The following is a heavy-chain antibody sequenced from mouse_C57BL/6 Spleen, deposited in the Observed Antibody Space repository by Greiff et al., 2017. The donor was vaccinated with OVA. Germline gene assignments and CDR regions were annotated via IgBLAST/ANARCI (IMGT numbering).Heavy chain of an antibody. D-gene: IGHD1-1*01. CDR1: GYTFTSYW. CDR3: ERWIITTVGATEYYAMDY. V-gene: IGHV1-72*01. J-gene: IGHJ4*01. CDR2: LYPNFGGT. Sequence: QVQLQQPGAELVKPGAYVKLSCKASGYTFTSYWMHWVNTRPLLFREWTATLYPNFGGTTYNEKFKSKATLTVDKPSSTAYMQLSSLTSEDSAVYYCERWIITTVGATEYYAMDYWGQGTSVTVSS.